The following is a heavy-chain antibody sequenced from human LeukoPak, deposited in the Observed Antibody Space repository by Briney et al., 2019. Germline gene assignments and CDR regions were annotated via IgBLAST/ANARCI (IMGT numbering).Heavy chain of an antibody. Sequence: SETLSLTCTVSGGSISSSSYYWGWIRQPPGKGPEWIGSIYYSGSTYYNPSLKSRVTISVDTSKNQFSLKLSSVTAADTAVYYCASVIGDDSSGYYPVPKVFDYWGQGTLVTVTS. J-gene: IGHJ4*02. CDR1: GGSISSSSYY. CDR2: IYYSGST. V-gene: IGHV4-39*01. CDR3: ASVIGDDSSGYYPVPKVFDY. D-gene: IGHD3-22*01.